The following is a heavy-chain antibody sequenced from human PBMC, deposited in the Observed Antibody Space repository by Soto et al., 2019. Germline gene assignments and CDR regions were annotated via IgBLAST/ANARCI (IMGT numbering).Heavy chain of an antibody. CDR1: GASMRSYY. J-gene: IGHJ6*02. D-gene: IGHD3-9*01. Sequence: PSETLSLTCNVSGASMRSYYWTWMRLSPGKGLEWIGDIFYSGSTNLNPSLRSRLSISIDTSKNKFSLMLNSVTAAGTAVYYCARDLRCCGLDVWGQGTTVTVSS. CDR2: IFYSGST. V-gene: IGHV4-59*01. CDR3: ARDLRCCGLDV.